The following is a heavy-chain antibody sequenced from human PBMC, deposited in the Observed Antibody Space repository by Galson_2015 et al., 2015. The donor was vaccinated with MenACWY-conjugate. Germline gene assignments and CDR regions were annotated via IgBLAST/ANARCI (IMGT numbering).Heavy chain of an antibody. CDR2: ITGSGGST. CDR1: GFTFRNYV. V-gene: IGHV3-23*01. CDR3: AKAAYTSSWYQDAFDY. Sequence: LRLSCAASGFTFRNYVMNWVRQAPEKGLEWVSTITGSGGSTYYADSLKGRFTISRDNSKNTLYLQMNSLRAEDTAVYYCAKAAYTSSWYQDAFDYWGQGSLVTVSS. J-gene: IGHJ4*02. D-gene: IGHD6-13*01.